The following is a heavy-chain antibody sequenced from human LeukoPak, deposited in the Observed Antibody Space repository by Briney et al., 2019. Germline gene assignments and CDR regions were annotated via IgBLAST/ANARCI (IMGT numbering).Heavy chain of an antibody. J-gene: IGHJ4*02. CDR3: ARGAGRYGDYRDY. Sequence: PGGSLRLSCAASGFTFSIHNMDWVRQAPGKGLEWISYINSGGVATHYADSVKGRFTISRDDAKNSLYMQMNSLTAEDTAVYYCARGAGRYGDYRDYWGQGTLVTVSS. D-gene: IGHD4-17*01. CDR2: INSGGVAT. CDR1: GFTFSIHN. V-gene: IGHV3-48*04.